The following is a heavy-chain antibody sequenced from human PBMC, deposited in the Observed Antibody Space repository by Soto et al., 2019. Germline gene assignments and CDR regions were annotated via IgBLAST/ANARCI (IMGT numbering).Heavy chain of an antibody. Sequence: GGSLRLSCAASGFTFSSYGIHWVRQAPGKGLEWVAVISYDGSNKYYADSVKGRFTISRDNSKNTLYLQMNSLRVEDTAVYYSARDPDLSGYYSYFDYWGQGTLVTVSS. V-gene: IGHV3-30*03. J-gene: IGHJ4*02. CDR1: GFTFSSYG. CDR2: ISYDGSNK. D-gene: IGHD3-22*01. CDR3: ARDPDLSGYYSYFDY.